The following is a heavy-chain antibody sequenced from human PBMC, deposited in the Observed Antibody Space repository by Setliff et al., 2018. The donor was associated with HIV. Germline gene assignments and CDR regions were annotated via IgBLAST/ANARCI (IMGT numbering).Heavy chain of an antibody. CDR2: IIPILGIA. D-gene: IGHD3-10*01. J-gene: IGHJ4*02. Sequence: SVKVSCKASGGTFSSYAISWVRQAPGQGLEWMGGIIPILGIANYAQKFQGRVTITADKSTSTAYMELRSLRSDDTAVYYCARGKESKVYYCARERSRGYTDPPRFDYWGQGTLVTVSS. CDR1: GGTFSSYA. CDR3: ARGKESKVYYCARERSRGYTDPPRFDY. V-gene: IGHV1-69*10.